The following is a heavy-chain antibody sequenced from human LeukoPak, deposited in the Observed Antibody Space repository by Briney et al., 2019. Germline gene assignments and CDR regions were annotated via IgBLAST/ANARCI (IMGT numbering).Heavy chain of an antibody. CDR1: GYTVTSYH. Sequence: ASVKVSCKASGYTVTSYHMHWVRQAPGQGLEWMGVINPSGGSTRYAQKFQGRVTMTRDTSTSTVYMELSSLRSEDTAVYYCAQGRYYYDSSDIWGQGTMVTVSS. CDR2: INPSGGST. CDR3: AQGRYYYDSSDI. D-gene: IGHD3-22*01. V-gene: IGHV1-46*01. J-gene: IGHJ3*02.